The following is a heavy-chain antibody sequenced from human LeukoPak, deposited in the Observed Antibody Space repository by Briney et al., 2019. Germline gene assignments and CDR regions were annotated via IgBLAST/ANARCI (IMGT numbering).Heavy chain of an antibody. CDR3: AKGGYCSGGSCYGADFDI. Sequence: GGSLRLSCAASGFTFSSYAMSWVRQAPGKGLEWASAISGSGGSTYYADSVKGRFTISRDNSKNTLYLQMNSLRAEDTAVYYCAKGGYCSGGSCYGADFDIWGQGTMVTVSS. CDR1: GFTFSSYA. CDR2: ISGSGGST. V-gene: IGHV3-23*01. J-gene: IGHJ3*02. D-gene: IGHD2-15*01.